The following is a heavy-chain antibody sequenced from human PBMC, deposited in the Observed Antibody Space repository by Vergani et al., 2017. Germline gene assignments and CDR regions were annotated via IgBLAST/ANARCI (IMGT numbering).Heavy chain of an antibody. J-gene: IGHJ5*02. D-gene: IGHD6-19*01. CDR1: GFTFDDYA. CDR2: ISWNSGSI. V-gene: IGHV3-9*01. CDR3: AKDGSGWA. Sequence: EVQLVESGGVVVQPGGSLRLSCAASGFTFDDYAMHWVRQAPGKGLEWVSGISWNSGSIGYADSVKGRFTISRDNAKNSLYLQMNSLRAEDTALYYCAKDGSGWAWGQGTLVTVSS.